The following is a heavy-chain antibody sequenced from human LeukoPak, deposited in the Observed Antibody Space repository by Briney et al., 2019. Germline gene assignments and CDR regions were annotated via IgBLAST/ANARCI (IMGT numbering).Heavy chain of an antibody. CDR1: GFTVSSNY. Sequence: GGSLRLSCAASGFTVSSNYMSWVRQAPGKGLEWVSVIYSGGSTYYADSVKGRFTTSRDNSKNTLYLQMNSLRAEDTAVYYCAREGWELGIDYWGQGTLVTVSS. J-gene: IGHJ4*02. CDR2: IYSGGST. CDR3: AREGWELGIDY. V-gene: IGHV3-53*01. D-gene: IGHD1-26*01.